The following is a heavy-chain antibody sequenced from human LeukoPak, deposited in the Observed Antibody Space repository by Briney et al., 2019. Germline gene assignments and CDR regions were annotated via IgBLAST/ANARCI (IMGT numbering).Heavy chain of an antibody. V-gene: IGHV4-31*03. J-gene: IGHJ4*02. CDR3: SRGLDSRKLGY. Sequence: SQTLSLTCTVSGASFSSGDQYWNWIRQSPGKGLEWIGSIHPSGTLYNNPSLEGRVTMSMDTSKNQFSLNLNSVNAADTAVYFCSRGLDSRKLGYWGQGTLVTVSS. CDR1: GASFSSGDQY. D-gene: IGHD3-22*01. CDR2: IHPSGTL.